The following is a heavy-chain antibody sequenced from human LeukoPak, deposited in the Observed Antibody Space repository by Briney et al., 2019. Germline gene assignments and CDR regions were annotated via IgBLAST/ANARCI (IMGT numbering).Heavy chain of an antibody. V-gene: IGHV3-23*01. CDR2: ISGSGDST. D-gene: IGHD3-10*01. Sequence: PGGSLRLSCAASGFTFSYYGMSWVRQPPGRGWEWVSAISGSGDSTYYADSVKGRFTISRDNSKNTLYLQMNSLRAEDTAVYYCASHYGSGSSNWLDPWGQGTLVTVSS. CDR1: GFTFSYYG. J-gene: IGHJ5*02. CDR3: ASHYGSGSSNWLDP.